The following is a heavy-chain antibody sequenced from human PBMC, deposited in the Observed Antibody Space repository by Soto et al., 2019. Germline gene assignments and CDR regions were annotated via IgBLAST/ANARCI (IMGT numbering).Heavy chain of an antibody. J-gene: IGHJ4*02. Sequence: GGSLRPSCVASGSSSDPFTMHWVRELPGKGLEWVAGLSWDRSTVAYADSVQGRFTISRDHAKNSVDLLMDSLRPDDTALYFCAVSSPDIVVLPSSIYFTSWGPGTQVTSPQ. CDR3: AVSSPDIVVLPSSIYFTS. CDR2: LSWDRSTV. D-gene: IGHD2-15*01. CDR1: GSSSDPFT. V-gene: IGHV3-9*02.